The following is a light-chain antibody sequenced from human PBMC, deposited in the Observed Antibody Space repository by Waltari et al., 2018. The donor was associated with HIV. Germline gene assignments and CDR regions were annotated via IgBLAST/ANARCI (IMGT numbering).Light chain of an antibody. CDR1: QNICNF. CDR3: QQFETYYI. CDR2: LAS. V-gene: IGKV1-5*03. J-gene: IGKJ2*01. Sequence: DIRMTQSPSTLSASIGDRVTITCRAIQNICNFLAWYQQKPGKAPKLLISLASSLERGVPSRFSGSGSGSDFTLTISGLQYEDFATYYCQQFETYYIFGQGTRLE.